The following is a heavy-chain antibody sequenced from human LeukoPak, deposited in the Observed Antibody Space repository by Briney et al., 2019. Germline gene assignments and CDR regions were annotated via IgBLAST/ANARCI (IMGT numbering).Heavy chain of an antibody. D-gene: IGHD3-3*01. CDR3: ARGLWKYYDFWSGYQKGGAFDI. Sequence: SETLSLTCTVSGGSISSYYWSWIRQPPGKGLEWIGYIYYSGSTNYNPSLKSRVTISVDTSKNQFSLKLSSVTAADTAVYYCARGLWKYYDFWSGYQKGGAFDIWGQGTMVTVSS. CDR1: GGSISSYY. V-gene: IGHV4-59*01. CDR2: IYYSGST. J-gene: IGHJ3*02.